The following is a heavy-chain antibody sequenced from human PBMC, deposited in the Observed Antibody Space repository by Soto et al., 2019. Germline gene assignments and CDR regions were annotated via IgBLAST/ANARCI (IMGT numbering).Heavy chain of an antibody. CDR2: ISSSSSYI. Sequence: GGSLRLSCAASGFTFSSYSMNWVRQAPGKGLEWVSSISSSSSYIYYADSVKGRFTISRDNAKNSLYLQMNSLRAEDTAVYYCAKDMFGYSSSWGYGMDVWGQGTTVTVSS. V-gene: IGHV3-21*01. CDR1: GFTFSSYS. CDR3: AKDMFGYSSSWGYGMDV. J-gene: IGHJ6*02. D-gene: IGHD6-13*01.